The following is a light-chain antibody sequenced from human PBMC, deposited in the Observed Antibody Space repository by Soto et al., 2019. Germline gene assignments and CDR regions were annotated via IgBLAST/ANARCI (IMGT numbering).Light chain of an antibody. V-gene: IGKV1-5*03. Sequence: DIQITQSASSLSADGGESVTITCLASQSISSWLAWYQQELGKAPKLLIYEASSLQRGVPSRFSGSGSGTEFTLTISCLQPEDFATYYCQQYNDYAGMFGQGTKVDIK. J-gene: IGKJ1*01. CDR2: EAS. CDR3: QQYNDYAGM. CDR1: QSISSW.